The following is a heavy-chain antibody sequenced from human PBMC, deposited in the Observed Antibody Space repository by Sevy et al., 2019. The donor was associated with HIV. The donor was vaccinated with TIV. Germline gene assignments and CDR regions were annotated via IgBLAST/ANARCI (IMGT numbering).Heavy chain of an antibody. J-gene: IGHJ6*02. CDR2: ISSSSSTI. Sequence: GGSLRLSCAASGFTFSSYSMNWVRQAPGKGLEWVSYISSSSSTIYYADSVKGRFTISRDNAKNSLYLQMNSLRDEDKAVYYCARGVIALYYYGMDVWGQGTTVTVSS. V-gene: IGHV3-48*02. CDR3: ARGVIALYYYGMDV. D-gene: IGHD2-15*01. CDR1: GFTFSSYS.